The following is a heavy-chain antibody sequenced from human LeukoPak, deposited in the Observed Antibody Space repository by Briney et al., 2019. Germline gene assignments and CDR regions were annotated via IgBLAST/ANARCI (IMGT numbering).Heavy chain of an antibody. D-gene: IGHD1-26*01. V-gene: IGHV3-21*01. J-gene: IGHJ3*02. Sequence: PGGSLRLSCAASGFSFSSYNMNWVRQAPGKGLEWVSCISSSSSYIYYADSVKGRFTISRDNAKNSLYLQMNSLRAEDTAVYYCARVEVGAIDHDAFDIWGQGTMVTVSS. CDR1: GFSFSSYN. CDR2: ISSSSSYI. CDR3: ARVEVGAIDHDAFDI.